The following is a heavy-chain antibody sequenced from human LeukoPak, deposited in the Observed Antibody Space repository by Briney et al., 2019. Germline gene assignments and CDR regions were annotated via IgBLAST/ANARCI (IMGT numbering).Heavy chain of an antibody. V-gene: IGHV3-23*01. J-gene: IGHJ6*03. CDR1: GFTFSTYA. Sequence: GGSLRLSCAASGFTFSTYAMSWVRQAPGKGLEWVSGINRSGDDTHYADSVKGRFTISRDNSKNTLYLQMNSLRAEDTAVYYCAKDWSPRHYYYYMDVWGKGTTVTVSS. CDR2: INRSGDDT. CDR3: AKDWSPRHYYYYMDV.